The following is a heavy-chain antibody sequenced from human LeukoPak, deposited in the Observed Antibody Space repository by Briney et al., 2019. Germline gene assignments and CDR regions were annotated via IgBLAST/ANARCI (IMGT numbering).Heavy chain of an antibody. CDR3: AKDGGYGGNSVLPYSYYGMDV. J-gene: IGHJ6*02. CDR1: GFIFNNYA. V-gene: IGHV3-23*01. Sequence: PGGSLRLSCVVSGFIFNNYAMSWVRQAPGKGLEWVSAISGSGGNTYNADSVKGRFTISRDNSKNTLYLQMNSQRAEDTAVYYCAKDGGYGGNSVLPYSYYGMDVWGQGTTVTVSS. D-gene: IGHD2-21*02. CDR2: ISGSGGNT.